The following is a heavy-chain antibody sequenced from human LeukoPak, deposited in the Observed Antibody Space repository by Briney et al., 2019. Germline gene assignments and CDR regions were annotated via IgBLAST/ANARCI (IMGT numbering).Heavy chain of an antibody. CDR3: AFASRSRNFDY. V-gene: IGHV3-48*03. J-gene: IGHJ4*02. Sequence: GGSLRLSCAASGFTFSGYEMNWVRQAPGKGLEWVSYISSSGSTIYYADSVKGRFTISRDNAKNSLYLQMNSLRAEDTAVYYCAFASRSRNFDYWGQGTLVTVSS. CDR2: ISSSGSTI. D-gene: IGHD6-6*01. CDR1: GFTFSGYE.